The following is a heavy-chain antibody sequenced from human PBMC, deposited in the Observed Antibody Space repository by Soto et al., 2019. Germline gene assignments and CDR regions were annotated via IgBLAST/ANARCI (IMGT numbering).Heavy chain of an antibody. J-gene: IGHJ6*02. CDR2: ISYEGRNT. D-gene: IGHD1-1*01. CDR1: GFTFGTYA. V-gene: IGHV3-30*04. CDR3: ARVTPGNNLYYFSGMDV. Sequence: GGSLRLSCLASGFTFGTYAIHWVRQAPGKGLQWVALISYEGRNTYYADSVKGRFTVSRDNSKSTLYLQMNSLRPEDTGVYYCARVTPGNNLYYFSGMDVWGQGTSVTVSS.